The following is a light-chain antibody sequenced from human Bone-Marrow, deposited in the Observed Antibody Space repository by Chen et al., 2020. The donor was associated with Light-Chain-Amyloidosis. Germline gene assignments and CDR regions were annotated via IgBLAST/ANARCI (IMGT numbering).Light chain of an antibody. CDR1: RSNIGTYT. Sequence: QSVLTQPPSASGTPGRRVTISCSGSRSNIGTYTVNWYQQLPGTAPRLLIYSNNQRPSGVPDRSSGYKSGTSASLAISWLQSEDEADYCCAAWDDSLDEVVFGGGTKLTVL. V-gene: IGLV1-44*01. CDR2: SNN. CDR3: AAWDDSLDEVV. J-gene: IGLJ2*01.